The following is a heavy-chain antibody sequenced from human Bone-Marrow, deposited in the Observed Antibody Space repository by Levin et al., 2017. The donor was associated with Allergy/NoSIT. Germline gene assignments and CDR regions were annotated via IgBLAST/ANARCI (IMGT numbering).Heavy chain of an antibody. V-gene: IGHV1-8*01. CDR2: VNPKTSNT. CDR1: GYNFINYD. Sequence: ASVKVSCEASGYNFINYDINWVRQAPGQGLEWVGFVNPKTSNTVYAEEFQGRVTMTADSPRNTVYLQLSSLTSDDTAVYYCSRGGSSWSYWGGRYYYYGMDVWGQGTTVTVSS. J-gene: IGHJ6*02. D-gene: IGHD6-13*01. CDR3: SRGGSSWSYWGGRYYYYGMDV.